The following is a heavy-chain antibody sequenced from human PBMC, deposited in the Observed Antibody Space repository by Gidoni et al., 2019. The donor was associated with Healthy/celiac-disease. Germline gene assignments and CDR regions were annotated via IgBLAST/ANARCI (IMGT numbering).Heavy chain of an antibody. J-gene: IGHJ6*03. D-gene: IGHD6-13*01. Sequence: QLQLQESGPGLVKPSETLSLTCTVSGGSISSSRYYWGWIRQPPGKGLEWIGSIYYSGSTYYNPSLKSRVTISVDTSKNQFSLKLSSVTAADTAVYYCARQGGGQQLVLNYYYSYYMDVWGKGTTVTVSS. CDR3: ARQGGGQQLVLNYYYSYYMDV. CDR2: IYYSGST. CDR1: GGSISSSRYY. V-gene: IGHV4-39*01.